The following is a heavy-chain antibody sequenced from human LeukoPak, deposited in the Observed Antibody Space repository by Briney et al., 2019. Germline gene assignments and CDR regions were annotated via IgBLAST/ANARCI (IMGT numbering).Heavy chain of an antibody. CDR3: ARDRGPTYYYGSGTLAS. Sequence: PGRSLRLSCAASGFTFSSYAMHWVRQAPGKGLEWVAVISYDGSNKYYADSVKGRFTISRDNSKNTLYLQMNSLRAEDTAVYYCARDRGPTYYYGSGTLASWGQGTLVTVSS. J-gene: IGHJ5*02. D-gene: IGHD3-10*01. CDR2: ISYDGSNK. V-gene: IGHV3-30-3*01. CDR1: GFTFSSYA.